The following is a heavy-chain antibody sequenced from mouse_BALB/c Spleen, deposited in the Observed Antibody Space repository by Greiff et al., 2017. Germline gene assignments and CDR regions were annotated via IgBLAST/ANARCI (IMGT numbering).Heavy chain of an antibody. J-gene: IGHJ3*01. D-gene: IGHD2-2*01. CDR3: ARSLYGYDGFAY. Sequence: VQLQQSGAELVKPGASVKLSCTASGFNITDTYMHWVKQRPEQGLEWIGRIDPANGNTKYDPKFQGKATITADTSSNTAYLQLSSLTSEDTAVYYCARSLYGYDGFAYWGQGTLVTVSA. V-gene: IGHV14-3*02. CDR1: GFNITDTY. CDR2: IDPANGNT.